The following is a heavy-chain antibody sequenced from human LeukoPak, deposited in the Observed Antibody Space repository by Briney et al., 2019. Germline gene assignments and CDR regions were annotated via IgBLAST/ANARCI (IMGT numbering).Heavy chain of an antibody. V-gene: IGHV1-2*02. D-gene: IGHD4-17*01. CDR3: ARYDYGDYLVDI. CDR2: VNPNSSDT. CDR1: RYSFTGDY. Sequence: ASVKVSSKAPRYSFTGDYMHWVRQAPGQGLEWMGWVNPNSSDTNYAQNLQGRVTMTSDTSISTAYMELNRLRSDDTAVYYCARYDYGDYLVDIWGRGTMVTVSS. J-gene: IGHJ3*02.